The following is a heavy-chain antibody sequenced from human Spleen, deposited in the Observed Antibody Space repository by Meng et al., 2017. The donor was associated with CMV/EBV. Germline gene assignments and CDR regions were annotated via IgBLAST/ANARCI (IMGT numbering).Heavy chain of an antibody. D-gene: IGHD6-19*01. J-gene: IGHJ5*02. CDR1: VSRGSYS. V-gene: IGHV4-61*01. CDR3: AICSATAGWYSGSSWFDP. CDR2: VYFNGDT. Sequence: VSRGSYSWSGIRQPPGKGLEWIGYVYFNGDTNYNPSLKSRLTISVDTSKNQFSLRLRSVIAADTAVYYCAICSATAGWYSGSSWFDPWGQGTLVTVSS.